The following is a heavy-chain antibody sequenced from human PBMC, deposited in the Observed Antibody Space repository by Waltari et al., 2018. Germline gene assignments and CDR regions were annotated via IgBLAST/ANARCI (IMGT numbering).Heavy chain of an antibody. D-gene: IGHD3-22*01. J-gene: IGHJ4*02. CDR1: GGSFSGYY. CDR2: MHHSGST. V-gene: IGHV4-34*01. Sequence: QVQLQQWGAGLLKPSETLSLTCAVYGGSFSGYYWSWIRQPPGQGLEWIGEMHHSGSTNYNPSLKSRVTISVDTSKNQFSLKLSSVTAADTAVYYCARDHYYDSSGYYYQRRYFDYWGQGTLVTVSS. CDR3: ARDHYYDSSGYYYQRRYFDY.